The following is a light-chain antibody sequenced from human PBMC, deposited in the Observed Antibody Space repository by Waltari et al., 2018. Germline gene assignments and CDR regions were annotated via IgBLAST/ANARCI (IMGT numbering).Light chain of an antibody. Sequence: DVQMTQSPSTLSASVGDRVTITCRASPRISNSLAWYQQKPGKAPKLLIYKASSLESGVPSRFSGSGSGTEFTLTISSLQPDDFATYYCQQYNNYRTFGQGTKVEIK. CDR2: KAS. CDR1: PRISNS. V-gene: IGKV1-5*03. CDR3: QQYNNYRT. J-gene: IGKJ1*01.